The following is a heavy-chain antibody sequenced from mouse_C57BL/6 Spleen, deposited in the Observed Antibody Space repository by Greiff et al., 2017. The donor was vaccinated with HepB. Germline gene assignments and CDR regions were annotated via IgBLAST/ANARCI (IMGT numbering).Heavy chain of an antibody. V-gene: IGHV1-52*01. CDR1: GYTFTSYW. Sequence: VQLQESGAELVRPGSSVKLSCKASGYTFTSYWMHWVKQRPIQGLEWIGNIDPSDSETHYNQKFKDKATLTVDKSSSTAYMQLSSLTSEDSAVYYCARIGLGRRDAMDYWGQGTSVTVSS. CDR3: ARIGLGRRDAMDY. J-gene: IGHJ4*01. D-gene: IGHD4-1*01. CDR2: IDPSDSET.